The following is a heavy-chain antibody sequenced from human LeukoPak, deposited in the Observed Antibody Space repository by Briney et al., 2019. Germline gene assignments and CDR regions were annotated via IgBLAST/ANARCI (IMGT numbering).Heavy chain of an antibody. V-gene: IGHV1-18*01. CDR2: ISASDGTT. D-gene: IGHD4-17*01. CDR1: GYSLSIYG. J-gene: IGHJ1*01. CDR3: ARCGAAVTTHFSH. Sequence: ASVQVSCKASGYSLSIYGITWARQAPGQGLEYLGWISASDGTTNYAQKVQDRVTMTTDTSTSTAYLELRSLRSEDTAVYYCARCGAAVTTHFSHWGQGTLVTVSS.